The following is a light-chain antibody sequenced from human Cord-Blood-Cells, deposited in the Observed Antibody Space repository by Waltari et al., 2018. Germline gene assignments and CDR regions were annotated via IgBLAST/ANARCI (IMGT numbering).Light chain of an antibody. V-gene: IGLV2-14*03. CDR1: SSDVGGYNY. Sequence: QSALTQPASVSGSPGPSITIPCTGTSSDVGGYNYVSWYQQHPGKAPKLMIYDVSNRPSGVSNRFSGSKSGKTASLTISGLQAEDEADYYCSSYTSSSTWVVGGGTKLTVL. CDR3: SSYTSSSTWV. J-gene: IGLJ3*02. CDR2: DVS.